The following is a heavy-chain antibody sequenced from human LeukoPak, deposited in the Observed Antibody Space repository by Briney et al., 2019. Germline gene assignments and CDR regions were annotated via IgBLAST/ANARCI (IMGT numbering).Heavy chain of an antibody. CDR2: ISSSSTI. Sequence: GGSLRLSCAASGFTFSSYSMNWVRQAPGKGLEWVSYISSSSTIYYADSVKGRFTISRDNAKNSLYLQMNSLRAEDTAVYYCARLEWFDPWGQGTLVTVSS. V-gene: IGHV3-48*01. CDR1: GFTFSSYS. J-gene: IGHJ5*02. CDR3: ARLEWFDP.